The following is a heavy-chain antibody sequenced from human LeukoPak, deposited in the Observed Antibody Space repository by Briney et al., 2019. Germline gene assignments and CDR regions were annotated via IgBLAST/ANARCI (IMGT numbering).Heavy chain of an antibody. V-gene: IGHV1-18*01. J-gene: IGHJ3*01. CDR3: ARVWYPPDAFDF. D-gene: IGHD6-13*01. CDR1: GYTFNSYG. Sequence: ASVKVSCKASGYTFNSYGITWVRQAPGQGLEWVGWISVYNGVTKFAQKVQDRVTMTTDTSTNIAYLELRNLRSDDTAVYYCARVWYPPDAFDFWGQGTMVTVYS. CDR2: ISVYNGVT.